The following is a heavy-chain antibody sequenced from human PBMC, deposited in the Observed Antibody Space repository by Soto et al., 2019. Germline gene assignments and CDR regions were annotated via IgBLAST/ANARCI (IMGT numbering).Heavy chain of an antibody. CDR3: ASSYYDFWSGYYIVNWFDP. CDR2: IYYSGST. Sequence: SQTLSLTCTVSGGSISSSSYYWGWIRQPPGKGLEWIGSIYYSGSTYYNPSLKSRVTISVDTSKNQFSLKLSSVTAADTAVYYCASSYYDFWSGYYIVNWFDPWGQGTLVTVSS. CDR1: GGSISSSSYY. J-gene: IGHJ5*02. D-gene: IGHD3-3*01. V-gene: IGHV4-39*01.